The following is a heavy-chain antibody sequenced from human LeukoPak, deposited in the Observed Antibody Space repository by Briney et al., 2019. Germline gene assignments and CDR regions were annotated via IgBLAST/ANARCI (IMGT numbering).Heavy chain of an antibody. Sequence: PSETLSLSCTVSGGSISSSRYYWGWIRQPPGKGREWIGSIYYSGNTYYNPSLKSRVTLSVDTSKSQFSLKLTSVTAADTAVYYCAGYEQQLVGWDYWGQGTLVTVSS. CDR1: GGSISSSRYY. J-gene: IGHJ4*02. V-gene: IGHV4-39*01. CDR2: IYYSGNT. D-gene: IGHD6-13*01. CDR3: AGYEQQLVGWDY.